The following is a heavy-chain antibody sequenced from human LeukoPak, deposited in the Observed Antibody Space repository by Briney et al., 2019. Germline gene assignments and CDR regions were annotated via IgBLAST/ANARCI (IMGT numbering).Heavy chain of an antibody. D-gene: IGHD3-3*02. CDR3: IAHFPYFYGFDV. CDR2: IKSEGEGATT. J-gene: IGHJ6*04. CDR1: GFTIGTAW. Sequence: PGVSLRLPCVSSGFTIGTAWMSWVRQAPGKGLEWLGHIKSEGEGATTDYAAPAKGRFAISRDDSKNMIYLQMSSLKIDDTAIYYCIAHFPYFYGFDVWGKGTTVTVSS. V-gene: IGHV3-15*01.